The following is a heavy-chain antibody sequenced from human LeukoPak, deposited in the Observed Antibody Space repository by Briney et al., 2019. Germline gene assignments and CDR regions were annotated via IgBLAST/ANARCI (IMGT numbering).Heavy chain of an antibody. CDR3: ARDMPFGVY. CDR1: GFTFSSYW. Sequence: PGGSLRLSCAASGFTFSSYWTSWVRQAPGKGLEWVANIKQDGSEKNYVDSVKGRFTISRDNAKNSLYLQMNSLRAEDTAVYYCARDMPFGVYWGQGTLVTVSS. V-gene: IGHV3-7*03. J-gene: IGHJ4*02. CDR2: IKQDGSEK. D-gene: IGHD3-16*01.